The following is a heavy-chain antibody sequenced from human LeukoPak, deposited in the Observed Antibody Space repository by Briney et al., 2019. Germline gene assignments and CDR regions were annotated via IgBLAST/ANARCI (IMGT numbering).Heavy chain of an antibody. CDR2: IYSGGST. Sequence: GGSLRLSCAASGFTFSGYCMSWVRQAPGKGLEWVSVIYSGGSTYYADSVKGRFTISRDNSKNTLYLQMNSLRAEDTAVYYCARDRPGIAVAGGDYWGQGTLVTVSS. V-gene: IGHV3-66*01. CDR1: GFTFSGYC. J-gene: IGHJ4*02. D-gene: IGHD6-19*01. CDR3: ARDRPGIAVAGGDY.